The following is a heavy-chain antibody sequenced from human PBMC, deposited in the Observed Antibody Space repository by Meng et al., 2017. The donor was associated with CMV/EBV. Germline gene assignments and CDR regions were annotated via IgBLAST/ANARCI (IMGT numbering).Heavy chain of an antibody. J-gene: IGHJ4*02. CDR1: GFTASSNY. Sequence: GGSLRLSCAASGFTASSNYMSWVRQAPGKGLEWVSVIYSGGSTYYADSVKGRFTLSRDNSKNTLYLQMNSLRAEDTAVYYCASTPQYYSDGSGYLVSGGNWGQGTLVTVSS. V-gene: IGHV3-53*01. CDR3: ASTPQYYSDGSGYLVSGGN. CDR2: IYSGGST. D-gene: IGHD3-22*01.